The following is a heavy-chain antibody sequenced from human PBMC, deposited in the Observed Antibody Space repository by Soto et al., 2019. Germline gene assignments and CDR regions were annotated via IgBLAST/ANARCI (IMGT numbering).Heavy chain of an antibody. V-gene: IGHV4-30-4*01. D-gene: IGHD2-8*01. J-gene: IGHJ6*02. Sequence: QVQLQESGTGLVKPSQTLSLTCTVSGGSISSGEYYWSWIRQPPGEGLEWIGNIYYSGTTYNNPSRMSRVTISVDTSNNQCSLKLSSVTAADPAVYYCARDGGFCTNGVCPVYYYDGMDVWGQGTTVTVSS. CDR3: ARDGGFCTNGVCPVYYYDGMDV. CDR1: GGSISSGEYY. CDR2: IYYSGTT.